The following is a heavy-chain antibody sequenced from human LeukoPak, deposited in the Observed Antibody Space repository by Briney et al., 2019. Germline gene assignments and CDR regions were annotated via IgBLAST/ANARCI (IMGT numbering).Heavy chain of an antibody. V-gene: IGHV1-69*01. CDR1: GGTFSSYA. CDR3: ARVALGRRWLPSSYYYGMDV. CDR2: IIPIFGTA. J-gene: IGHJ6*02. Sequence: GSSVKVSCKASGGTFSSYAISWVRQAPGQGLEWMGGIIPIFGTANYAQKFQGRVTITADESTSTAYVELSNLRSEDTAVYYCARVALGRRWLPSSYYYGMDVWGQGTTVTVSS. D-gene: IGHD5-24*01.